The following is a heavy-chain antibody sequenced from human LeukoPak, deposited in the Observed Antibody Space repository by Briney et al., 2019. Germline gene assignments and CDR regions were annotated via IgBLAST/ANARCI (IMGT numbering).Heavy chain of an antibody. V-gene: IGHV3-7*01. D-gene: IGHD1-26*01. Sequence: GGSLRLSCAASGFTFSSYRRNWVRQAPGKGLEWVANIKQDGSEKYYVDSVKGRFTISRDNAKNSLFLQMNSLRAEDTAVYYCARDTRTFDYWGQGTLVTVSS. CDR3: ARDTRTFDY. CDR1: GFTFSSYR. CDR2: IKQDGSEK. J-gene: IGHJ4*02.